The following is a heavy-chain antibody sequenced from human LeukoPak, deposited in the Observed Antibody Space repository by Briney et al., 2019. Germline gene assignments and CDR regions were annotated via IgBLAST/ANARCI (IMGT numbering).Heavy chain of an antibody. CDR1: GGSFSGYY. V-gene: IGHV4-34*01. Sequence: SETLSLTCAVYGGSFSGYYWSWIRQPPGKGLEWIGEINHSGSTNYNPSLKSRVTISVDTSKNQFSLKLSSVTAADTAVYYCARDSGYYDILTGYLRNAFDIWGQGTMVTVSS. CDR3: ARDSGYYDILTGYLRNAFDI. J-gene: IGHJ3*02. CDR2: INHSGST. D-gene: IGHD3-9*01.